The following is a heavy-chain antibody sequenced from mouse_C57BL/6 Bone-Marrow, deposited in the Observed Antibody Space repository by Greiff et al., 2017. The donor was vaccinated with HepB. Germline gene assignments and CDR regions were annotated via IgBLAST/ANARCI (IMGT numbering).Heavy chain of an antibody. D-gene: IGHD1-1*01. Sequence: VQLKESGPGLAKPSQTLSLTCSVTGYSITSDYWNWIRKFPGNKLEYMGYISYSGSTYYNPSLKSRISITRDTSKNQYYLKLNSVTTEDTATYYCARCYYYGSSYGYFDYWGQGTTLTVSS. CDR2: ISYSGST. CDR1: GYSITSDY. CDR3: ARCYYYGSSYGYFDY. J-gene: IGHJ2*01. V-gene: IGHV3-8*01.